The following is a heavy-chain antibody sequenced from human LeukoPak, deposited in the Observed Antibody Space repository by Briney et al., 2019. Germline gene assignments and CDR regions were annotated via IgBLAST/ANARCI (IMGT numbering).Heavy chain of an antibody. CDR2: IIPILGIA. J-gene: IGHJ5*02. Sequence: SVKVSCKASGGTFSSYTISWVRQAPGQGLEWMGRIIPILGIANYAQKFQGRVTITADKSTSTAYMELSSLRSEDTAVYYCARDSPERDEYQLLSNWFDPWGQGTLVTVSS. D-gene: IGHD2-2*01. CDR1: GGTFSSYT. V-gene: IGHV1-69*04. CDR3: ARDSPERDEYQLLSNWFDP.